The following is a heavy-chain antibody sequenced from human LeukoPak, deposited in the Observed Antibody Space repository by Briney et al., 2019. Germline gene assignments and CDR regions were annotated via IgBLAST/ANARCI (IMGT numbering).Heavy chain of an antibody. CDR2: IYYSGST. CDR1: GGSISSYY. CDR3: ARAGRAYYDFWSGYSTTGYGMDV. D-gene: IGHD3-3*01. Sequence: SETLSLTCTVSGGSISSYYWSWIRQPPGKGLEWVGYIYYSGSTKYNPSLKSRVTISVDTSKNQFSLKLSSVTAADTAVYYCARAGRAYYDFWSGYSTTGYGMDVWGQGTTVTVSS. J-gene: IGHJ6*02. V-gene: IGHV4-59*01.